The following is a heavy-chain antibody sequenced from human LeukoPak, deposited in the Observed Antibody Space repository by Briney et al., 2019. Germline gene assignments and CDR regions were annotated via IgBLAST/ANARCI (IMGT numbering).Heavy chain of an antibody. CDR2: ISGSGGST. J-gene: IGHJ4*02. CDR3: ANYGLWATPFDY. CDR1: GFTFSSYS. Sequence: PGVSLRLSCAASGFTFSSYSMNWVRQAPGKGLEWVSAISGSGGSTYYADSVKGRFTISRDNSKNTLYLQMNSLRAEDTAVYYCANYGLWATPFDYWGQGTLVTVSS. D-gene: IGHD3-10*01. V-gene: IGHV3-23*01.